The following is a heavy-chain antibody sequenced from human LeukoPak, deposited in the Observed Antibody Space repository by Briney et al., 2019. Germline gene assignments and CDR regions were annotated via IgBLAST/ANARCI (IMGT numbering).Heavy chain of an antibody. CDR2: IIPIFGTA. D-gene: IGHD5-18*01. Sequence: SVKVSCKASGGTFSSYAISWVRQAPGQGLEWMGGIIPIFGTANYAQKFQGRVTITADESTSTAYMELSSLRSEVTAVYYCARVIVHSYGLSYFDYWGQGTLVTVSS. CDR3: ARVIVHSYGLSYFDY. V-gene: IGHV1-69*13. CDR1: GGTFSSYA. J-gene: IGHJ4*02.